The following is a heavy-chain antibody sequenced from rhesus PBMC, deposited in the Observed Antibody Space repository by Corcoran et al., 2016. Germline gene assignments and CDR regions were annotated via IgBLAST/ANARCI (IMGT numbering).Heavy chain of an antibody. CDR3: AKDRGIAAGRFDY. CDR2: INSGGGST. Sequence: EVQLVESGGGLAKPGGSLRLSCAASGFTFSSYWMNWVRQTPGKGLEWISAINSGGGSTYYADSVKGRFTISRDNSKHTLSLQMNSLRAEDTAVYYCAKDRGIAAGRFDYWGQGVLVTVSS. J-gene: IGHJ4*01. D-gene: IGHD6-13*01. V-gene: IGHV3S42*01. CDR1: GFTFSSYW.